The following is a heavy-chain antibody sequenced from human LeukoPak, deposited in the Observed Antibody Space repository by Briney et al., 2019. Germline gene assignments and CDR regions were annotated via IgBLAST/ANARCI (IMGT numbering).Heavy chain of an antibody. Sequence: SETLSLTCTVSGGSISSGGYYWSWIRQPPGKGLEWIGYIYHSGSTYYNPSLKSRVTISVDRSKNQFSLKLSSVTAADTAVYYCARDLRTNWNFDYYYMDVWGKGTTVTVSS. CDR3: ARDLRTNWNFDYYYMDV. J-gene: IGHJ6*03. CDR2: IYHSGST. CDR1: GGSISSGGYY. V-gene: IGHV4-30-2*01. D-gene: IGHD1-7*01.